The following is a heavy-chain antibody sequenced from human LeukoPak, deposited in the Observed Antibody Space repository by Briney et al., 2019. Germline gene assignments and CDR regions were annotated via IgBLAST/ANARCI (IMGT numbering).Heavy chain of an antibody. J-gene: IGHJ5*02. CDR2: INHSGST. CDR3: ARLLGTHINYFDP. D-gene: IGHD2-21*01. CDR1: GGSFSGYY. V-gene: IGHV4-34*01. Sequence: SETLSLTCAVYGGSFSGYYWSWIRQPPGKGLEWTGEINHSGSTNYNPSLKSRVTISVDTSKNQFSLKLSSVTAADTAVYYCARLLGTHINYFDPWGQGTLVTVSS.